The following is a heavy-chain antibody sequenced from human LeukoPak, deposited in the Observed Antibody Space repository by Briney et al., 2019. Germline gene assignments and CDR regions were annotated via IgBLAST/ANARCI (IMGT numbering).Heavy chain of an antibody. J-gene: IGHJ6*02. D-gene: IGHD3-10*01. CDR1: GGSISSYY. V-gene: IGHV4-59*01. Sequence: SETLSLTCTVSGGSISSYYWSWIRQPPGKGLEWIGYIYYSGGTNYNPSLKSRVTISVDTSKNQFSLKLSSVTAADTAVYYCARDSDYYGSGSFYYGMDVWGQGTTVTVSS. CDR3: ARDSDYYGSGSFYYGMDV. CDR2: IYYSGGT.